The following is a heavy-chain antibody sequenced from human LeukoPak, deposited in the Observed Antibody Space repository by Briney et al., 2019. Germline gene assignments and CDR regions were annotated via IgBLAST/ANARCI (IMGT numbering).Heavy chain of an antibody. CDR3: AKGPLIVATGAFDY. CDR2: ISGSGGST. D-gene: IGHD5-12*01. J-gene: IGHJ4*02. V-gene: IGHV3-23*01. Sequence: PGGSLRLSCAASGFTFSSYAMSWVRRAPGKGLEWVSAISGSGGSTYYADSVKGRFTISRDNSKNTLYLRMNSLRAEDTAVYYCAKGPLIVATGAFDYWGQGTLVTVSS. CDR1: GFTFSSYA.